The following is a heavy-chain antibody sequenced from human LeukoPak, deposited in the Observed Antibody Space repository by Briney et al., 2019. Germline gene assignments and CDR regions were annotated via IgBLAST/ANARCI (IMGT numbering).Heavy chain of an antibody. Sequence: SSETLSLTCTVSGGSISSYYWSWIRQPPGKGLEWIGYIYYSGSTNYNPSLKSRVTISVDTSKNQFSLKLSPVTAADTAVYYCARDRYSYGYYFDYWGQGTLVTVSS. D-gene: IGHD5-18*01. CDR1: GGSISSYY. V-gene: IGHV4-59*01. CDR3: ARDRYSYGYYFDY. CDR2: IYYSGST. J-gene: IGHJ4*02.